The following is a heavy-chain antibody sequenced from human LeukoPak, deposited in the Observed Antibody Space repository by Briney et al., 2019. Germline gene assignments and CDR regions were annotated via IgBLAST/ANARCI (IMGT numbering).Heavy chain of an antibody. D-gene: IGHD2-2*02. CDR3: AKDGYLDIVVVPAATPGYYYYYMDV. V-gene: IGHV3-30*02. CDR2: IRYDGSNK. J-gene: IGHJ6*03. Sequence: GGSLRLSCAASGFTFSSYGMHWVRQAPGKGLEWVAFIRYDGSNKYYADSVKGRFTISRDNSKNTLYLQMNSLRAEDTAVYYCAKDGYLDIVVVPAATPGYYYYYMDVWGKGTTVTVSS. CDR1: GFTFSSYG.